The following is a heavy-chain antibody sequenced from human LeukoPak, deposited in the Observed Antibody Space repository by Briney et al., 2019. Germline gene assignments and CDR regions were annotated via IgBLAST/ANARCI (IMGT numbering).Heavy chain of an antibody. J-gene: IGHJ4*02. V-gene: IGHV3-7*01. D-gene: IGHD6-19*01. Sequence: GGSLRLSCAASGSTFSSYWMSWVRQAPGKGLEWVANIKQDGSEKYYVDSVKGRFTISRDNAKNSLYLQMNSLRAEDTAVYYCARDRASSGWYYFDYWGQGTLVTVSS. CDR3: ARDRASSGWYYFDY. CDR2: IKQDGSEK. CDR1: GSTFSSYW.